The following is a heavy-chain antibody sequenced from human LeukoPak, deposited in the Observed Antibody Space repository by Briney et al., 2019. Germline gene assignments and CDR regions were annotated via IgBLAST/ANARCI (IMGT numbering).Heavy chain of an antibody. Sequence: PGGSLRLSCAASGFTFSSYAMSLVRQAPGKGLEWVSAISGSGGSTYYADSVKGRFTISRDNSKNTLYLQMNSLRAEDTAVYYCAKDLGHYDILTGYRHDAFDIWGQGTMVTVSS. CDR1: GFTFSSYA. CDR3: AKDLGHYDILTGYRHDAFDI. D-gene: IGHD3-9*01. J-gene: IGHJ3*02. V-gene: IGHV3-23*01. CDR2: ISGSGGST.